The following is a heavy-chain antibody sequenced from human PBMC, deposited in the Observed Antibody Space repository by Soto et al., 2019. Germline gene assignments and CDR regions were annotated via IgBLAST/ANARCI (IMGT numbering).Heavy chain of an antibody. D-gene: IGHD3-16*01. V-gene: IGHV3-23*01. CDR3: VKYTVTEDLGES. CDR1: GFTFSSYA. J-gene: IGHJ5*02. Sequence: EVQLLESGGEVVRPGGSLRLSCAASGFTFSSYAMGWVRQAPGKRLEWVAGVSRAGTYTFYEDSVRGRFSISRDNSRDTVDLYMNALRGYDTAVYFCVKYTVTEDLGESWGQGTLVSVSS. CDR2: VSRAGTYT.